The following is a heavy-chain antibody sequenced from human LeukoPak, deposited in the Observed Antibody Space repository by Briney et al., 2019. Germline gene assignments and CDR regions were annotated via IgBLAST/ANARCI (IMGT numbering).Heavy chain of an antibody. J-gene: IGHJ4*02. V-gene: IGHV3-21*01. D-gene: IGHD1-26*01. Sequence: GGSLRLSCATSGFTFSSYGMNWVRQAPGRGLEWVSSISSTGSYIFYADSVKGRFTISRDDAKKSVYLQMNSLRDEDTAVYYFARSAGGSENYWGQGILVTVSS. CDR3: ARSAGGSENY. CDR2: ISSTGSYI. CDR1: GFTFSSYG.